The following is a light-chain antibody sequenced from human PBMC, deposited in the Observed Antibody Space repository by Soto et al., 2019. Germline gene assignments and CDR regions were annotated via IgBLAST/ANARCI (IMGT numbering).Light chain of an antibody. V-gene: IGLV6-57*04. CDR2: ENN. CDR3: CSYAGSYIWI. Sequence: NFMLTQPHSVSESPGKTLSISCTRSSGSIANNYVQWYQQRPGSAPTTVIYENNQRLSGVPDRFSGSKSGNTASLTISGLQAEDEADYYCCSYAGSYIWIFGGGTKLTVL. J-gene: IGLJ3*02. CDR1: SGSIANNY.